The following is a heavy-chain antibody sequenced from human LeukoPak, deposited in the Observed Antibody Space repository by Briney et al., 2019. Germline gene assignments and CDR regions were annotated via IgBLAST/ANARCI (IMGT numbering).Heavy chain of an antibody. J-gene: IGHJ6*03. Sequence: SQTLSLTCAISGDSVSSNSAAWNWIRQSPSGGLEWLGRTYYRSKWYNEYAVSVKRRITINPDTSKNQFTLQLNSVTPEDTAVYYRARSSGDMDVWDKGSTVTVSS. V-gene: IGHV6-1*01. D-gene: IGHD3-10*01. CDR2: TYYRSKWYN. CDR3: ARSSGDMDV. CDR1: GDSVSSNSAA.